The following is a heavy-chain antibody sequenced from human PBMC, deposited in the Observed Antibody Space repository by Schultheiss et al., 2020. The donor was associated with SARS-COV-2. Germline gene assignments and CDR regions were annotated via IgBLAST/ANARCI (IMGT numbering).Heavy chain of an antibody. CDR1: GFTFSSYA. CDR2: ISYDGSNK. V-gene: IGHV3-30*04. CDR3: ARLQQWLSIDY. Sequence: GGSLRLSCAASGFTFSSYAMHWVRQAPGKGLEWVAVISYDGSNKYYADSVKGRFTISRDNSKNTLYLQMNSLRAEDTAVYYCARLQQWLSIDYWGQGTLVTVSS. D-gene: IGHD6-19*01. J-gene: IGHJ4*02.